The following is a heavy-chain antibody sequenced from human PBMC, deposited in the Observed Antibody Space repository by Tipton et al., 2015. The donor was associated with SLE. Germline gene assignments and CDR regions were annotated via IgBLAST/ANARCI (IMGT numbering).Heavy chain of an antibody. CDR1: GGSISSGDYY. J-gene: IGHJ3*02. CDR3: ARTRYGVNDAFDI. D-gene: IGHD4-17*01. CDR2: IYYSGST. Sequence: TLSLTCTVSGGSISSGDYYWSWIRQPPGKGLEWIGYIYYSGSTYYNPSLKSRVTISVDTSKNQFSLKLSSGTAADTAVYYCARTRYGVNDAFDIWGQGTMVTVSS. V-gene: IGHV4-30-4*01.